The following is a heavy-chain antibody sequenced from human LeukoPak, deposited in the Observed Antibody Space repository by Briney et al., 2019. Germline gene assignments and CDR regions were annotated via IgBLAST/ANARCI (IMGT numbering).Heavy chain of an antibody. D-gene: IGHD2-15*01. Sequence: GGSLRLSCAASGFTFSSYGMNWVRQAPGKGLEWVSSISSSSSYIYYADSVKGRLTISRDNAKNSLYLQMNSLRAEDTAVYYCARDSQPATSPYYFDYWGQGTLVTVSS. V-gene: IGHV3-21*01. CDR2: ISSSSSYI. J-gene: IGHJ4*02. CDR1: GFTFSSYG. CDR3: ARDSQPATSPYYFDY.